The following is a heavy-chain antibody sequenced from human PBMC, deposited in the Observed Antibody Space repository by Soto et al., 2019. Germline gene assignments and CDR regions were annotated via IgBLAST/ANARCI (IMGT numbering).Heavy chain of an antibody. CDR1: GFTFTGYY. CDR2: IRSNDGDP. D-gene: IGHD3-16*01. J-gene: IGHJ4*02. V-gene: IGHV1-2*02. CDR3: ARDERSYGEPPFDY. Sequence: ASVKVSCKASGFTFTGYYIHWVRQAPGQGLEWMGWIRSNDGDPKYSQKLQDRVTMTRDTSMNTVYMQLSRLRSDDTAVYYCARDERSYGEPPFDYWGQGTLFTVSS.